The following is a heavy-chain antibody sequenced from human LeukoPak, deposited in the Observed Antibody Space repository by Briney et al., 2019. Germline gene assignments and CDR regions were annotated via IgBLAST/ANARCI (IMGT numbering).Heavy chain of an antibody. V-gene: IGHV3-7*01. CDR1: GFTFNMYW. D-gene: IGHD4-23*01. J-gene: IGHJ4*02. CDR2: INKDGSDK. Sequence: GGSPRLSCAASGFTFNMYWMTWGRQAPGKGLESVAYINKDGSDKYYVDSVKGRFTVSTDNAKNSLYLQMNSLRAEDTAVYYCARDAGYGGNSDYWGQGTLVTVSS. CDR3: ARDAGYGGNSDY.